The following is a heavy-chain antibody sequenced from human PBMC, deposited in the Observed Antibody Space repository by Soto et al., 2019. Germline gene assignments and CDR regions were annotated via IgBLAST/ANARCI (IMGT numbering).Heavy chain of an antibody. V-gene: IGHV1-18*01. J-gene: IGHJ4*02. CDR2: ISAYNGNT. CDR1: GYTFTSYG. CDR3: ARVEAGEWFGELTPPDFDY. Sequence: QVQLVQSGAKVKKPGASVKVSCKASGYTFTSYGISWVRQAPGQGLEWMGWISAYNGNTNYAQKLQGRVTMTTDTSTSTAYMELRSLRSDDTAVYYCARVEAGEWFGELTPPDFDYWGQGTLVTVSS. D-gene: IGHD3-10*01.